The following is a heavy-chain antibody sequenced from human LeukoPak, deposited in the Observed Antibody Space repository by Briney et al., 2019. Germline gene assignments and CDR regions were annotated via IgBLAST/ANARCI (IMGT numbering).Heavy chain of an antibody. J-gene: IGHJ4*02. V-gene: IGHV3-30*02. CDR3: AKDLYDSSGYCFNY. CDR2: IWYEGSNK. CDR1: GFTFSSYG. Sequence: GGSLRLSCAASGFTFSSYGMHWVRQAPGKGLEWVAVIWYEGSNKYYADSVKGRFTISRDNSKNTLYLQMNSLRTDDTALYYCAKDLYDSSGYCFNYWGQGTLVTVSS. D-gene: IGHD3-22*01.